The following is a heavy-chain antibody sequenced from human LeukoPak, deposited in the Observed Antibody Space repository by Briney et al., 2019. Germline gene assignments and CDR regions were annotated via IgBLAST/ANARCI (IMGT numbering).Heavy chain of an antibody. CDR2: ISGSGGST. J-gene: IGHJ4*02. D-gene: IGHD3-22*01. Sequence: GGSLRLSCAASGFTFSSYAMSGVRQAPGKGLEWVSDISGSGGSTYYADSVKGRFTISRDNSKNTLYLQMNSLRAEDTAVYYCAKSRGGYYDSSGSPYWGQGTLVTVSS. CDR3: AKSRGGYYDSSGSPY. CDR1: GFTFSSYA. V-gene: IGHV3-23*01.